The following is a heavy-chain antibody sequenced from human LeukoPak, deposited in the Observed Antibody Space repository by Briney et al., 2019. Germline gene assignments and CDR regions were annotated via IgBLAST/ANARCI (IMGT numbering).Heavy chain of an antibody. J-gene: IGHJ4*02. CDR3: ARVMNRVWAHVRSSWYQIDY. CDR1: GGSFSGYY. D-gene: IGHD6-13*01. V-gene: IGHV4-34*01. CDR2: INHSGST. Sequence: SETLSLTCAVYGGSFSGYYWSWIRQPPGKGLEWIGEINHSGSTNCNPSLKSRVTISVDTSKNQFSLKLSSVTAADTAVYYCARVMNRVWAHVRSSWYQIDYWGQGTLVTVSS.